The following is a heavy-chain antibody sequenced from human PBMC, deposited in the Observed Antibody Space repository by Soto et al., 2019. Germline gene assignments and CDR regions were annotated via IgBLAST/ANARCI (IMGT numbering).Heavy chain of an antibody. V-gene: IGHV5-10-1*01. Sequence: GASLKISCKGSGYSFTSYWISWVRQMPGKGLEWMGRIDPSDSYTNYSPSFQGHVTISADKSISTAYLQWSSLKASDTAMYYCARYPRRSYYDSSGYYYYFDYWGQGTLVTVSS. J-gene: IGHJ4*02. D-gene: IGHD3-22*01. CDR1: GYSFTSYW. CDR3: ARYPRRSYYDSSGYYYYFDY. CDR2: IDPSDSYT.